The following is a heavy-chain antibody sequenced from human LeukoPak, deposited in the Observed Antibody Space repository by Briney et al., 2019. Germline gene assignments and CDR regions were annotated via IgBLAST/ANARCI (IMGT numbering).Heavy chain of an antibody. CDR3: TTGMYGTDYY. CDR2: ISSSGTTI. V-gene: IGHV3-11*01. J-gene: IGHJ4*02. D-gene: IGHD1-1*01. Sequence: EWVSYISSSGTTIYYAASVKGRFTISRDNAKNSLYLQMNNMKAEDTAVYYCTTGMYGTDYYWGRGARVAVSS.